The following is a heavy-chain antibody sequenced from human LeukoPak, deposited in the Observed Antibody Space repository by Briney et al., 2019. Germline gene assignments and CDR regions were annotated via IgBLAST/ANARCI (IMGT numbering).Heavy chain of an antibody. Sequence: SETLSLTCTVSGDSMNPYYWSWIRQPPGKGLEWIGFIFYAGSTTYNPSLKTRVTMSMDTSRNQFSLKLTSLTDADTAVYYCARDFGPSRGFDHWGQGVLVTVSS. V-gene: IGHV4-59*01. CDR3: ARDFGPSRGFDH. CDR2: IFYAGST. J-gene: IGHJ4*02. D-gene: IGHD3-10*01. CDR1: GDSMNPYY.